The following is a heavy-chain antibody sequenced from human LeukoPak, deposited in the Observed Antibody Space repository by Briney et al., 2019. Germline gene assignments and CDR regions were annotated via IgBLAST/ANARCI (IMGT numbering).Heavy chain of an antibody. Sequence: GGSLRLSCAASGFTFSSYGMHWVRQAPGKGLEWVAVISYDGSNKYYADSVKGRFTISRDNSKNTLYLQMNSLRAEDTAVYYCARDGYYGDYDFGAFDIWGQGTMVTVSS. CDR3: ARDGYYGDYDFGAFDI. V-gene: IGHV3-30*03. D-gene: IGHD4-17*01. CDR2: ISYDGSNK. J-gene: IGHJ3*02. CDR1: GFTFSSYG.